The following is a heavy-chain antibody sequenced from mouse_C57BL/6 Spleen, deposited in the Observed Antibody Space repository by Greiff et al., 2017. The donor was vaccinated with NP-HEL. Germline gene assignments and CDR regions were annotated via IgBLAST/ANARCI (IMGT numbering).Heavy chain of an antibody. D-gene: IGHD4-1*01. CDR1: GYTFTDYE. Sequence: VQLQQSGAELVRPGASVTLSCKASGYTFTDYEMHWVKQTPVHGLEWIRAIDPETGGTAYNQKFKGKAILTADKSSSTAYMELRSLTSEDSAVYYCTRGGLGLAWFAYWGQGTLVTVSA. CDR2: IDPETGGT. V-gene: IGHV1-15*01. CDR3: TRGGLGLAWFAY. J-gene: IGHJ3*01.